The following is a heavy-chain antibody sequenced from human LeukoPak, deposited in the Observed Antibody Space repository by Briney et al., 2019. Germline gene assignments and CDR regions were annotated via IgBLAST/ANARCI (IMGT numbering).Heavy chain of an antibody. Sequence: ASVKVSCKASGYTFTSYDINWVRQATGQGLEWMGWMDPNSGNTGYAQKFQGRVTMTRNTSISTAYMELGSLRSEDTAVYYCARGMTHESTARKRFYYYYYMDVWGKGTTVTVSS. J-gene: IGHJ6*03. CDR2: MDPNSGNT. CDR1: GYTFTSYD. CDR3: ARGMTHESTARKRFYYYYYMDV. V-gene: IGHV1-8*01.